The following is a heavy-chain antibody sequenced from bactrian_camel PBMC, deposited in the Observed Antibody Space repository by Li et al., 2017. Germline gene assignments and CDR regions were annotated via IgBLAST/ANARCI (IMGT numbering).Heavy chain of an antibody. Sequence: HVQLVESGGGSVQTGGSLKLSCSASESRDAYSTYYMAWFRQAPGKEREGVAVIEDAGVTRYAYAVKGRFTISKDNAKKILYLEMHNVKVGDTGVYYCAAHSLRGGMWSLDPTRFAVWGQGTQVTVS. V-gene: IGHV3S6*01. CDR3: AAHSLRGGMWSLDPTRFAV. J-gene: IGHJ4*01. D-gene: IGHD1*01. CDR1: ESRDAYSTYY. CDR2: IEDAGVT.